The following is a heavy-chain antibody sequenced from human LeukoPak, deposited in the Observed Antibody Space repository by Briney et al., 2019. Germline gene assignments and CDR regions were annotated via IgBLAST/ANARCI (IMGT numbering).Heavy chain of an antibody. CDR2: IKQDGSEK. D-gene: IGHD2-15*01. CDR1: GFTFSSYW. J-gene: IGHJ6*03. CDR3: ARLECSGGSCTYYYYYYYMDV. Sequence: GGSLRLSCAASGFTFSSYWMSWVRQAPGKGLEWAANIKQDGSEKYYVDSVKGRFTISRDNAKNSLYLQMNSLRAEDTAVYYCARLECSGGSCTYYYYYYYMDVWGKGTTVTVSS. V-gene: IGHV3-7*01.